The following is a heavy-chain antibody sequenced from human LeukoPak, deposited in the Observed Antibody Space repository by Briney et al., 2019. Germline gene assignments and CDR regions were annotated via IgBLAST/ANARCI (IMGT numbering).Heavy chain of an antibody. CDR2: IIPILGIA. V-gene: IGHV1-69*02. CDR3: ARSRNYDILTGYSYYFDY. J-gene: IGHJ4*02. D-gene: IGHD3-9*01. CDR1: GGTFSSYT. Sequence: SVKVSCKPSGGTFSSYTISWVRQAPGQGLEWMGRIIPILGIANYAQKLQGRVTITADKSTSTAYMELSSLRSEDTAVYYCARSRNYDILTGYSYYFDYWGQGTLVTVSS.